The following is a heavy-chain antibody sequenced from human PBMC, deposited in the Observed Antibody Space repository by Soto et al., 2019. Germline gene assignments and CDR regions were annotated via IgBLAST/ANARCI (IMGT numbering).Heavy chain of an antibody. CDR3: ARGIILTGFDY. V-gene: IGHV3-21*01. D-gene: IGHD3-9*01. CDR1: GFTFSSYS. Sequence: GGSLRLSCAASGFTFSSYSMNWVRQAPGKGLEWVSSISSSSSYIYYADSVKGRFTISRDNAKNSLYLQMNSLRAEDTAVYYCARGIILTGFDYWGQGTLVTVSS. CDR2: ISSSSSYI. J-gene: IGHJ4*02.